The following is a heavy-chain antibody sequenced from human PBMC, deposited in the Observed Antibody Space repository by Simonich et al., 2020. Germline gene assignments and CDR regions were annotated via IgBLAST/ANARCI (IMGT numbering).Heavy chain of an antibody. CDR3: ARDREVYGSGSYYNY. V-gene: IGHV3-7*01. CDR2: KKQEGIEK. D-gene: IGHD3-10*01. Sequence: EVQLVESGGGLVQPGGSLRLSCAASGFTFSSYWMSWVRQAPGKGLEWVAKKKQEGIEKYDVDSVKGRFTNTRDNAKNSLYLQMNSLRAEDTAVYYCARDREVYGSGSYYNYWGQGTLVTVSS. J-gene: IGHJ4*02. CDR1: GFTFSSYW.